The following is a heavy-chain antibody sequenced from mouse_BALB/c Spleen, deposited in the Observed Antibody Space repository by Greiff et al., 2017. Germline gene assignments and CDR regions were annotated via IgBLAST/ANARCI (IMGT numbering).Heavy chain of an antibody. Sequence: EVKLVESGGGLVKPGGSLKLSCAASGFTFSSYAMSWVRQTPEKRLEWVATISSGGSYTYYPDSVKGRFTISRDNAKNTLYLQMSSLRSEDTAMYYCARDRYDFAYWGQGTLVTVSA. J-gene: IGHJ3*01. CDR2: ISSGGSYT. V-gene: IGHV5-9-3*01. D-gene: IGHD2-14*01. CDR3: ARDRYDFAY. CDR1: GFTFSSYA.